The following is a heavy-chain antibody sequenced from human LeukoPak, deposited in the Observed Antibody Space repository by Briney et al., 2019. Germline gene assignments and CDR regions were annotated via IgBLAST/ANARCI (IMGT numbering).Heavy chain of an antibody. CDR3: ARGYSSGIYYYYYMDV. Sequence: SETLSLTCTVSGGSISSSSYYWGWIRQPPGKGLEWIGSSYYSGSTYYNPSLKSRVTISVDTSKNQFSLKLSSVTAADTAVYYCARGYSSGIYYYYYMDVWGKGTTVTVSS. V-gene: IGHV4-39*07. CDR2: SYYSGST. J-gene: IGHJ6*03. CDR1: GGSISSSSYY. D-gene: IGHD6-19*01.